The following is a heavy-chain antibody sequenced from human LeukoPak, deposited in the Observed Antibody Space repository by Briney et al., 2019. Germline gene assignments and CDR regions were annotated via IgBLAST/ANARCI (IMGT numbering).Heavy chain of an antibody. Sequence: PGGSLRLSCAASGFTFSSYAMSWVRQAPGKGLEWVSAISGSGGSTYYADSVKGRFTISRDNSKNTLYLQMNSLRAEDTAVYYCAKDGHYYDSSGSYYFDYWGQGTLVTVSS. V-gene: IGHV3-23*01. D-gene: IGHD3-22*01. CDR1: GFTFSSYA. CDR2: ISGSGGST. J-gene: IGHJ4*02. CDR3: AKDGHYYDSSGSYYFDY.